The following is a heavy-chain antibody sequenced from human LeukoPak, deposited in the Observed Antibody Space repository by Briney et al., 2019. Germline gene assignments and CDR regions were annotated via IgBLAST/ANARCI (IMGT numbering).Heavy chain of an antibody. Sequence: GGSLRLSCAASGFALSSYTMNWVRQAPGKGLEWVSSISTRNTYIYYADSVKGRFTISRDNAKNALYLQMNSLRAEDTAVYYCAKDPNGDYIGTFDIWGQGTMVTVSS. CDR3: AKDPNGDYIGTFDI. CDR1: GFALSSYT. D-gene: IGHD4-17*01. CDR2: ISTRNTYI. J-gene: IGHJ3*02. V-gene: IGHV3-21*04.